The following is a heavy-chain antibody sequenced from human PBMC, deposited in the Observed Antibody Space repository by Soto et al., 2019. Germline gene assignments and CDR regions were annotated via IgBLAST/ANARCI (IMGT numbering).Heavy chain of an antibody. V-gene: IGHV1-18*01. CDR1: GYTFTNYG. CDR2: IGAYNGDT. CDR3: ARVRQLVGYFYYYMDV. D-gene: IGHD6-6*01. Sequence: QVPLLQSGAEVKKPGASVKVSCKASGYTFTNYGITWVRQAPGQGLEWMGWIGAYNGDTHYTERLQGRVTMTTDTSTSTAYMELRGLRSDDTAVYYWARVRQLVGYFYYYMDVWGKGTTVTVSS. J-gene: IGHJ6*03.